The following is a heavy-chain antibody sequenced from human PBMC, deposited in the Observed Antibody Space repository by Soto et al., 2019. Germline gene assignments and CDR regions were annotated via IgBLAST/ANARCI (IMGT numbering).Heavy chain of an antibody. V-gene: IGHV3-30*18. CDR2: ISYDGSNK. J-gene: IGHJ2*01. CDR1: GFTFSSYG. CDR3: AKEYSGYDYGVDWYFDL. Sequence: QVQLVESGGGVVQPGRSLRLSCAASGFTFSSYGMHWVRQAPGKGLEWVAVISYDGSNKYYADSVKGRFTISRDNSKNTLYLQMNSLRAEDTAVYYGAKEYSGYDYGVDWYFDLWGRGTLVTVSS. D-gene: IGHD5-12*01.